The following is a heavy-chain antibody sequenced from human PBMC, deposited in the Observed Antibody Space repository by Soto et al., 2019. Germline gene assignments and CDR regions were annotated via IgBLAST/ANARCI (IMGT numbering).Heavy chain of an antibody. CDR3: ARYRGDPYWYFDL. CDR1: GYTFTEYD. Sequence: QVQLVQSGAEVRKPGASVKVSCKASGYTFTEYDISWVRQAPGQGLEWMGWISVYNDNRHYAEKVQGRVTLIIDKSTSTAYMEMRSLISDDTAIYYCARYRGDPYWYFDLWGRGTLVTVSS. J-gene: IGHJ2*01. V-gene: IGHV1-18*01. CDR2: ISVYNDNR. D-gene: IGHD4-17*01.